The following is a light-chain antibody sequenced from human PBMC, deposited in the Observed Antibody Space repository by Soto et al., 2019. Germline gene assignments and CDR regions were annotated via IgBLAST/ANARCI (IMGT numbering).Light chain of an antibody. CDR1: SSGVGTFYY. Sequence: QFVLTPPSPGSGSPGQSVAISCPGTSSGVGTFYYVSWYQQPPGKAPKFIIFDVVSRPSGFSDRFSGSKSGNTASLTISGPQTEDEADYYCASYTASSTYVFGTGTKVTV. V-gene: IGLV2-14*03. CDR2: DVV. CDR3: ASYTASSTYV. J-gene: IGLJ1*01.